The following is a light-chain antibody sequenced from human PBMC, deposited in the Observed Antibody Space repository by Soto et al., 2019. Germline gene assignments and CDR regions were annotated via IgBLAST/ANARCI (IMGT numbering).Light chain of an antibody. V-gene: IGLV4-60*02. CDR3: ETWDSNTHTV. CDR1: SGHSSYI. CDR2: LEGSGSY. Sequence: QDVVTQSSSASASLGSSVKLTCTLSSGHSSYIIAWHQQQPGKAPRYLMKLEGSGSYNKGSGVPGRFSGSSSGADRYLTISNLQFEDEADYYCETWDSNTHTVFGGGTKLTVL. J-gene: IGLJ3*02.